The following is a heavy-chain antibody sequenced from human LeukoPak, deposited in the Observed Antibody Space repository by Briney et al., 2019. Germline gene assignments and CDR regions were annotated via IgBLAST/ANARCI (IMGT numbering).Heavy chain of an antibody. CDR1: GFTFSSYA. CDR2: ISASGGSP. Sequence: GGSQRLPCAASGFTFSSYAMTWVRQAPGKGLDWVSGISASGGSPYYADSVKGRFPISRDNSKNTLYLQLNSLRAEDTAVYYCAKRNYDRSGYYPHYIDYWGQGTLVTVSS. D-gene: IGHD3-22*01. CDR3: AKRNYDRSGYYPHYIDY. J-gene: IGHJ4*02. V-gene: IGHV3-23*01.